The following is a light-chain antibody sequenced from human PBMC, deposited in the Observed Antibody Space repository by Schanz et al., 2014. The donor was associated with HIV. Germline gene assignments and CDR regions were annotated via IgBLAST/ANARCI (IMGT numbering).Light chain of an antibody. Sequence: QSVLTQPASVSGSPGQSITLSCTGSSSDIGAYNYVSWYQQHPDRAPKLLIFDVTNRPSGISPRFSGSKSGVTASLTISGLQSEDEADYYCSSYAGRNNLVVFGGGTKLTVL. CDR2: DVT. CDR1: SSDIGAYNY. V-gene: IGLV2-14*03. J-gene: IGLJ2*01. CDR3: SSYAGRNNLVV.